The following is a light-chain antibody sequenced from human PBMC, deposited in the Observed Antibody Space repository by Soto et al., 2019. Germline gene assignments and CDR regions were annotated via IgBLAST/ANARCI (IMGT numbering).Light chain of an antibody. Sequence: EIVLTQSPGTLSLSPGERATLSCRASQSVTSGYFAWYQHKPGQAPRLLIYGASSRAAGIPDRVSGSGSGTDFTITISRLEPEDFAEYYCQQYSTAPAVTFGPGTKVDIK. J-gene: IGKJ3*01. CDR3: QQYSTAPAVT. CDR1: QSVTSGY. V-gene: IGKV3-20*01. CDR2: GAS.